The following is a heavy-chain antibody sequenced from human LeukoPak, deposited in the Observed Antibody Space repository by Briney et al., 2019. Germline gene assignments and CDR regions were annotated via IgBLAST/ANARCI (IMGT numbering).Heavy chain of an antibody. CDR2: ISSSSSYI. Sequence: GGSLRLSCAASGFTFSSYSMNWVRQAPGKGLEWVSSISSSSSYIYYADSVKGRFTISRDNAKNSLYLQMNSLRAEDTAVYYRARGDVVGATTGFDYWGQGTLVTVSS. J-gene: IGHJ4*02. D-gene: IGHD1-26*01. CDR3: ARGDVVGATTGFDY. CDR1: GFTFSSYS. V-gene: IGHV3-21*01.